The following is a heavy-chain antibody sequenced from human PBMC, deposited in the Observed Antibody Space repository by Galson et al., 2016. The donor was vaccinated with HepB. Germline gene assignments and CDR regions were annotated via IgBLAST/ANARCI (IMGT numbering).Heavy chain of an antibody. CDR1: GFSFSRYG. V-gene: IGHV3-33*01. CDR2: IWYDGSNE. CDR3: ARDHDGGITIFGVVIDYYYYGMDV. Sequence: LRLSCAASGFSFSRYGMHWVRQAPGKGLEWVALIWYDGSNEYYADSVKGRFAISRDNSKNTLYLQMNSLRAEDTAVYYCARDHDGGITIFGVVIDYYYYGMDVWGQGTTVTVSS. D-gene: IGHD3-3*01. J-gene: IGHJ6*02.